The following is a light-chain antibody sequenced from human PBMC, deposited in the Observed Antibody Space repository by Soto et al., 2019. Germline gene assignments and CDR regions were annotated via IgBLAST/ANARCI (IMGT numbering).Light chain of an antibody. CDR1: SPNIGSNF. J-gene: IGLJ2*01. V-gene: IGLV1-51*01. Sequence: QSVLTQPPAVSAAPGQKVAIFCAGSSPNIGSNFVSWYQHLPGTAPKLLIHDNNKRPSGVPDRFSGSKSGTSATLGITGLQTGDEARYYCATWDGRLSAVVFGGGPKLTVL. CDR2: DNN. CDR3: ATWDGRLSAVV.